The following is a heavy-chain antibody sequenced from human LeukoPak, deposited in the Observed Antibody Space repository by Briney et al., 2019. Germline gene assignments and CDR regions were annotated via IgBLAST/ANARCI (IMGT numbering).Heavy chain of an antibody. V-gene: IGHV3-23*01. D-gene: IGHD6-6*01. CDR3: ARGDIAARPWGY. CDR2: ISGSGGST. CDR1: GFTFSSYA. Sequence: GGSLRLSCAASGFTFSSYAMSWVRQAPGKGLEWVSAISGSGGSTYYADSVKGRFTISRDNAKNSLYLQMNSLRAEDTAVYYCARGDIAARPWGYWGQGTLVTVSS. J-gene: IGHJ4*02.